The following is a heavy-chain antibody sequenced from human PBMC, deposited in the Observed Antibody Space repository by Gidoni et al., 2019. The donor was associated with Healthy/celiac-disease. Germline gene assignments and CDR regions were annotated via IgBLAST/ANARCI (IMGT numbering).Heavy chain of an antibody. CDR1: GCTFSSYA. V-gene: IGHV3-30-3*01. CDR3: ARDCVPYDFWSGGSDY. CDR2: ISYDGSNK. D-gene: IGHD3-3*01. J-gene: IGHJ4*02. Sequence: QVQLVESGGGVVQPGRSLRLSCAASGCTFSSYAMHWVRQAPGKGLEWVAVISYDGSNKYYADSVKGRFTISRDNSKNTLYLQMNSLRAEDTAVYYCARDCVPYDFWSGGSDYWGQGTLVTVSS.